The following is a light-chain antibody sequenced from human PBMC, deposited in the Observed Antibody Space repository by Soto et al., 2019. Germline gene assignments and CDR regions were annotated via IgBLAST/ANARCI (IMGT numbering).Light chain of an antibody. V-gene: IGKV1-39*01. CDR2: AAS. CDR3: QQSYSTLT. J-gene: IGKJ3*01. CDR1: QSISSY. Sequence: DIQMTQSPSSLSASVGDRVTIACRASQSISSYLNWYQQKPGKAPKLLIYAASSLQSGVPSRFSGSGSETDFSLTISSLQPEDFATYYCQQSYSTLTFGPGTKVYI.